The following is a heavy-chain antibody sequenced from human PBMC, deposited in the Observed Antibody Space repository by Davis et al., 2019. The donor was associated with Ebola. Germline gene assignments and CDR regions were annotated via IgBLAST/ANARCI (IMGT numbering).Heavy chain of an antibody. CDR3: ARRKATHGYFDWLFDY. V-gene: IGHV4-4*02. CDR1: GGSISSSNW. CDR2: IYHSGST. Sequence: PSETLSLTCAVSGGSISSSNWWSWVHQPPGKGLEWIGEIYHSGSTNYNPSLKSRVTISVDKSKNQFSLKLSSVTAADTAVYYCARRKATHGYFDWLFDYWGQGTLVTVSS. J-gene: IGHJ4*02. D-gene: IGHD3-9*01.